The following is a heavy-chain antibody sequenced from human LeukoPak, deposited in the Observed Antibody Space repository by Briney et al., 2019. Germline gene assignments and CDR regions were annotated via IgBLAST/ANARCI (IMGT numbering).Heavy chain of an antibody. CDR1: GFTFSSYG. J-gene: IGHJ4*02. V-gene: IGHV3-23*01. CDR3: AKEGGLGIAAAGSPSDY. D-gene: IGHD6-13*01. Sequence: GGSLRLSCAASGFTFSSYGMSWVRQAPGKGLEWVSAISGSGGSTYYADSVKGRFTISRDNSKHTLYLQMNSLRAEDTAVYYCAKEGGLGIAAAGSPSDYWGQGTLVTVSS. CDR2: ISGSGGST.